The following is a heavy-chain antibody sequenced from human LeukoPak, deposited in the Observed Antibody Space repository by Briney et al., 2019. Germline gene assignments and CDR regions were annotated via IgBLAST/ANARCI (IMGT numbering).Heavy chain of an antibody. J-gene: IGHJ4*02. CDR1: GFSFSTYA. V-gene: IGHV3-23*05. CDR2: IYSDTST. D-gene: IGHD5-12*01. Sequence: GGSLRLSCAASGFSFSTYAITWVRQAPGKGLDWVSSIYSDTSTYYADSVRGRFTISRDNSKNTLHLQMSSLRAEDTAVYYCAKDQFGGYGSIDYWGQGTLVTVSS. CDR3: AKDQFGGYGSIDY.